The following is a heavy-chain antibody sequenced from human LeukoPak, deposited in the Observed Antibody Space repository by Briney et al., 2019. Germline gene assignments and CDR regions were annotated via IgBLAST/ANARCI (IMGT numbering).Heavy chain of an antibody. D-gene: IGHD3-22*01. CDR1: GFSFRSYG. V-gene: IGHV3-30*03. CDR2: ISDDGNNK. J-gene: IGHJ4*02. Sequence: PGGSLRLSCAASGFSFRSYGMQWVRQAPGKGLEWVTLISDDGNNKYYADSVKGRFTISRDNSKNTLNLQMNSLRADDTAVYYCSGGYYFGDYWGQGTLVTVSS. CDR3: SGGYYFGDY.